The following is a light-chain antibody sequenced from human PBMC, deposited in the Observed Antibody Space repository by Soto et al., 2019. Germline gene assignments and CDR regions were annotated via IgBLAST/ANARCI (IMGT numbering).Light chain of an antibody. CDR2: GVS. V-gene: IGLV2-14*01. Sequence: QSALTQPASVSGSPGQSITISCTGTSSDFGDYNYVSWYQHHPDKAPKLIIYGVSNRPSGVSNRFSASKSGNTASLTISGLQADDESDYYCSSYTGSRNRVFGTGTKLTVL. J-gene: IGLJ1*01. CDR3: SSYTGSRNRV. CDR1: SSDFGDYNY.